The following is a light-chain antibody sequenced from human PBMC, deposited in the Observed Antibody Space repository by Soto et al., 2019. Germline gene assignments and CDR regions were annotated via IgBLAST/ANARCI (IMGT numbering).Light chain of an antibody. CDR3: QQRSNWPPT. Sequence: EVVLTQSPGTLSLSPGARATLSCRASQSVTSTYLAWYQHRPGQAPRLLIYDASNRATGIPARFSGSGSGTDFTLTISSLEPEDFAVYYCQQRSNWPPTFGQGTRLEIK. CDR2: DAS. J-gene: IGKJ5*01. CDR1: QSVTSTY. V-gene: IGKV3-11*01.